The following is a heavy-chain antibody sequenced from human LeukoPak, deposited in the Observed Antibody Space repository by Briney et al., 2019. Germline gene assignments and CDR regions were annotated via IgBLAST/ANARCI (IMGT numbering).Heavy chain of an antibody. D-gene: IGHD6-13*01. CDR2: MNPNSGNT. CDR1: GYTFTSYD. CDR3: ARLYSSSWYDY. V-gene: IGHV1-8*03. Sequence: ASVKVSCKASGYTFTSYDINWVRQATGQGLEWMGWMNPNSGNTGYAQKFQGRVTITRNTSISTAYMELSSLRSEDTAVYYCARLYSSSWYDYWGQGTLVTVSS. J-gene: IGHJ4*02.